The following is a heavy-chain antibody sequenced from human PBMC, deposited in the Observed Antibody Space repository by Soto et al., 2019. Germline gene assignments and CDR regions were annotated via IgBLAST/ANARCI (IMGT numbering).Heavy chain of an antibody. D-gene: IGHD3-22*01. CDR1: GYTFTSYF. J-gene: IGHJ3*02. CDR2: ISAYNGNT. CDR3: ARFYDSSGYNSAFDI. V-gene: IGHV1-18*01. Sequence: ASVKVSCNASGYTFTSYFISWVRQAPGQGLEWMGWISAYNGNTNYAQKLQGRVTMTTDTSTSTAYMELRSLRSDDTAVYYCARFYDSSGYNSAFDIWGQGTMVTVSS.